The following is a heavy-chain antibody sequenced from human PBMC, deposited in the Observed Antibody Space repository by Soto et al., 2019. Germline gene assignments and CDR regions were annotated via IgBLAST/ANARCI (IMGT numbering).Heavy chain of an antibody. V-gene: IGHV3-30-3*01. CDR3: ARETYYDFWSGPYFGMDV. CDR1: GFTFSSYA. Sequence: QVQLVESGGGVVQPGRSLRLSCAASGFTFSSYAMHWVRQAPGKGLEWVAVISDDGSNKYYADSVKGRFTISRDNSKNTLYLQMNSLRAKDTAVYYCARETYYDFWSGPYFGMDVWGQGTTVTVSS. D-gene: IGHD3-3*01. CDR2: ISDDGSNK. J-gene: IGHJ6*02.